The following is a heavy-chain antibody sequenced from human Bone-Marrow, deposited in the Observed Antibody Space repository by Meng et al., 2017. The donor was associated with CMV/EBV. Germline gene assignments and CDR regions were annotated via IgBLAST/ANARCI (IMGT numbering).Heavy chain of an antibody. J-gene: IGHJ5*02. CDR2: IDHSGNS. CDR1: GASITTTQW. D-gene: IGHD3-16*01. V-gene: IGHV4-4*02. CDR3: ARVREHTSLGNYWFDP. Sequence: GSLRLSCTASGASITTTQWWTWVRQTPGKGLECVGEIDHSGNSNSNPSLKSRPTLSLDTSKNYLSLTMTSVTAEDTAIYYCARVREHTSLGNYWFDPWGQGTLVTVSS.